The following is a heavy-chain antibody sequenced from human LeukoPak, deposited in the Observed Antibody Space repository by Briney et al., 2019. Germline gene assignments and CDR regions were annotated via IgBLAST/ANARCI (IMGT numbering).Heavy chain of an antibody. D-gene: IGHD3-9*01. Sequence: SQTLSLTCTVSGGSISSGGYYWSWIRQPPGKGLEWIGYIYHSGSTYYNPSLKSRVTISVDTSKNQFSLKLSSVTAADTAVYYCVRYFDWWNWFDPWGQGTLVTVSS. CDR2: IYHSGST. CDR1: GGSISSGGYY. CDR3: VRYFDWWNWFDP. J-gene: IGHJ5*02. V-gene: IGHV4-30-2*01.